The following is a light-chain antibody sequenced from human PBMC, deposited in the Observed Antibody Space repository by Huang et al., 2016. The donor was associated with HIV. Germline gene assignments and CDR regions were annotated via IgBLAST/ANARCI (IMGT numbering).Light chain of an antibody. CDR3: QQYYSTPLT. J-gene: IGKJ4*01. Sequence: DIVMTQSPDSLAVSLGERATINCKSGQSVLYSSNNKTYLAWYQQKPGQPPKLLIYWASTRESGFPDRFSGSGSGTDFTLTISSLQAEDVAVYYCQQYYSTPLTFGGGTKVEIK. CDR2: WAS. V-gene: IGKV4-1*01. CDR1: QSVLYSSNNKTY.